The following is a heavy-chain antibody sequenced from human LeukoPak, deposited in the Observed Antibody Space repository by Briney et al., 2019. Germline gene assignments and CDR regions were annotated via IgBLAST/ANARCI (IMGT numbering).Heavy chain of an antibody. CDR2: IYYSGST. CDR3: ARAYYYYYYMDV. Sequence: SETLSLTCTVSGGSTSSYYWSWIRQPPGKGLEWIGYIYYSGSTNYNPSLKSRVTISVDTSKNQFSLKLSSVTAADTAVYYCARAYYYYYYMDVWGKGTTVTVSS. V-gene: IGHV4-59*01. CDR1: GGSTSSYY. J-gene: IGHJ6*03.